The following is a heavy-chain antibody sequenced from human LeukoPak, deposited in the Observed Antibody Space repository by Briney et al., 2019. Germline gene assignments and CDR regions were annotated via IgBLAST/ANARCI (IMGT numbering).Heavy chain of an antibody. CDR3: ARRAYDSSGYYWDY. D-gene: IGHD3-22*01. V-gene: IGHV4-38-2*02. J-gene: IGHJ4*02. CDR2: IYHRGST. CDR1: GYSISSGYY. Sequence: SETLSLTCTVSGYSISSGYYWGWIRQPPGKGLEWIGSIYHRGSTYSNPSLKSRVTISVDTSKNQFSLKLSSVTAADTAVYYCARRAYDSSGYYWDYWGQGTLVTVSS.